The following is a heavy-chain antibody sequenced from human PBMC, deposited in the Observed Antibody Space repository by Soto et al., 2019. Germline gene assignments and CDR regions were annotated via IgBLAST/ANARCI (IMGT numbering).Heavy chain of an antibody. CDR2: IIPIFGTA. J-gene: IGHJ3*01. CDR1: GGTFSSYA. CDR3: ARVLRYSEWLYDSNAFDL. V-gene: IGHV1-69*13. D-gene: IGHD3-9*01. Sequence: SVKVSCKASGGTFSSYAISWVRQAPGQGLEWMGGIIPIFGTANYAQKFQGRVTITADESTSTAYMELSSLRSEDTAVYYCARVLRYSEWLYDSNAFDLWGQGTMVTVSS.